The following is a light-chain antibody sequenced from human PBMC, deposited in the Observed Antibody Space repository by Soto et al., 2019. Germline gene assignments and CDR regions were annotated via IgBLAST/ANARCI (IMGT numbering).Light chain of an antibody. CDR1: QSSTSSQ. CDR2: SVS. CDR3: QQYGNAPPYT. J-gene: IGKJ2*01. V-gene: IGKV3-20*01. Sequence: EIVLTPSPGTLSLSPGERASLSCRPSQSSTSSQFARYQHKPGQAPRHLIYSVSSRVTGIPDWFSRGGSGTDFILTISRLEPADSAVYYCQQYGNAPPYTFGQGNKLEIK.